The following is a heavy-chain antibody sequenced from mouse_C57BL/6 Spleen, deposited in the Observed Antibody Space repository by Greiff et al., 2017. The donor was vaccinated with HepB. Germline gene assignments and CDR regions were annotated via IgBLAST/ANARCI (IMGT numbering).Heavy chain of an antibody. CDR1: GFTFSSYA. CDR2: ISSGGDYI. CDR3: TRERIPYYYGSTYWYFDV. V-gene: IGHV5-9-1*02. Sequence: EVKLQESGEGLVKPGGSLKLSCAASGFTFSSYAMSWVRQTPEKRLEWVAYISSGGDYIYYADTVKGRFTISRDNARNTLYLQMSSLKSEDTAMYYCTRERIPYYYGSTYWYFDVWGTGTTVTVSS. J-gene: IGHJ1*03. D-gene: IGHD1-1*01.